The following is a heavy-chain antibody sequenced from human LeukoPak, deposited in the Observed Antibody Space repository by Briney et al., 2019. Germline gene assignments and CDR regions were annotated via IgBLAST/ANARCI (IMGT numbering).Heavy chain of an antibody. CDR3: ARDKGYHLDY. Sequence: XGNWIRXPPGKGLEWIGYIYYSGSTNYNPSLKSRVTISLDTSKNQFSLRLSSVTAADTAVYYCARDKGYHLDYWGQGTLVTVSS. CDR1: X. V-gene: IGHV4-59*01. D-gene: IGHD6-13*01. CDR2: IYYSGST. J-gene: IGHJ4*02.